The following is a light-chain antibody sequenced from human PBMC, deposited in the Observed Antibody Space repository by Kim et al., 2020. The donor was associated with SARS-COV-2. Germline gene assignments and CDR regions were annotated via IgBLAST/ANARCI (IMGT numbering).Light chain of an antibody. CDR2: GKN. Sequence: ALGQKVRITCQGYSLRSYYASWYQQKPGQAPVLVIYGKNNRPSGIPDRFSGSSSGNTASLTITGAQAEDEADYYCNSRDSSGNHLVFGGGTQLTVL. CDR3: NSRDSSGNHLV. J-gene: IGLJ3*02. CDR1: SLRSYY. V-gene: IGLV3-19*01.